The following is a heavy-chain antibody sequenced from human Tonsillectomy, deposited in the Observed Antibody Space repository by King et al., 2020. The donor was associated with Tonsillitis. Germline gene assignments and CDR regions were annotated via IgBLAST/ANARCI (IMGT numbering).Heavy chain of an antibody. CDR3: ARDGEYYDSSGYYEYYFDY. D-gene: IGHD3-22*01. CDR1: GYTFTSYY. V-gene: IGHV1-46*01. Sequence: VQLVESGAEVKKPGASVKVSCKASGYTFTSYYMHWVRQAPGQGLEWMGIINPSGGSTSYAQKFQGRVTMTRDTSTSTVYMELSSLRSEDTAVYYCARDGEYYDSSGYYEYYFDYWGQGTLVTVSS. J-gene: IGHJ4*02. CDR2: INPSGGST.